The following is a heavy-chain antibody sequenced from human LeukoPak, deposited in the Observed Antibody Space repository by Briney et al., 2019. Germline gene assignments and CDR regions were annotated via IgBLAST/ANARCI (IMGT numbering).Heavy chain of an antibody. D-gene: IGHD3-22*01. CDR2: IYHSGST. V-gene: IGHV4-4*02. Sequence: GSLRLSCEASAFIFSGHWLNWVRQTPGKGLEWIGEIYHSGSTNYNPSLKSRVTISVDKSKNQFSLKLSSVTAADTAVYYCASDSSGPWTKFDYWGQGTLVTVSS. CDR3: ASDSSGPWTKFDY. CDR1: AFIFSGHW. J-gene: IGHJ4*02.